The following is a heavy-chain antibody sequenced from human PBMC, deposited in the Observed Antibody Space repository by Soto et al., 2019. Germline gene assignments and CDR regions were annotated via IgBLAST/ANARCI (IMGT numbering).Heavy chain of an antibody. CDR1: GYTFTSYY. CDR2: INPTGAST. CDR3: AREGTPYTIAYGMDV. V-gene: IGHV1-46*01. J-gene: IGHJ6*02. D-gene: IGHD2-8*01. Sequence: ASVKVSCTASGYTFTSYYIHWVRQAPGQGLEWMGVINPTGASTSYAQKFQGRVTMTRDTSTSTVYMELSSLRSEDTAVYYCAREGTPYTIAYGMDVWGQGTTVTVSS.